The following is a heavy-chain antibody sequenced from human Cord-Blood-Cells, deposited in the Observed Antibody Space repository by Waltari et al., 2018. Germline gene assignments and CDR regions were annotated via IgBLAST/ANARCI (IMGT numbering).Heavy chain of an antibody. V-gene: IGHV4-34*01. CDR3: ARGRRYYYGSGSYFDY. D-gene: IGHD3-10*01. Sequence: QLQLQQWGAGLLKPSETLSLTCAVHGGSFSGYSWSWLRQPPGKGLEWIGEINHRGSTNYNPSLKSRVTISVDTSKNQFSLKLSSVTAADTAVYYCARGRRYYYGSGSYFDYWGQGTLVTVSS. CDR1: GGSFSGYS. J-gene: IGHJ4*02. CDR2: INHRGST.